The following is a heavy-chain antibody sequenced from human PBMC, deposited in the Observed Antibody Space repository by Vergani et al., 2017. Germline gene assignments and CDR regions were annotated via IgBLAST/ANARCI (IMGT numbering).Heavy chain of an antibody. V-gene: IGHV4-30-2*01. J-gene: IGHJ4*02. D-gene: IGHD2-2*02. Sequence: QLQLQESGSGLVKPSQTLSLTCAVSGGSISSGGYSWSWIRQPPGKGLEWIGYIYHSGSTYYNPSLKSRVTISVDRSKNQFSLKLSSVTAADTAVYYCARGRDIVVVPAAIRGYYFDDGGQGTLVTVSS. CDR1: GGSISSGGYS. CDR2: IYHSGST. CDR3: ARGRDIVVVPAAIRGYYFDD.